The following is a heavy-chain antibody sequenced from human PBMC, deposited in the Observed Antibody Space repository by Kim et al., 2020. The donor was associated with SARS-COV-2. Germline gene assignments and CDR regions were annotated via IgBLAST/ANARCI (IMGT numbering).Heavy chain of an antibody. CDR2: IYYSGST. CDR1: GGSISSYY. J-gene: IGHJ6*02. V-gene: IGHV4-59*08. Sequence: SETLSLTCTVSGGSISSYYWSWIRQPPGKGLEWIGYIYYSGSTNYNPSLKSRVTISVDTSKNQFSLKLSSVTAADTAVYYCARQVAAASYYYYGMDVWGQGTTVTVSS. D-gene: IGHD6-13*01. CDR3: ARQVAAASYYYYGMDV.